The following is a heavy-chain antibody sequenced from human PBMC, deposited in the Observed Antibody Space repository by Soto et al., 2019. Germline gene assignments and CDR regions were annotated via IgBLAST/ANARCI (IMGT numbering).Heavy chain of an antibody. D-gene: IGHD6-19*01. Sequence: VGSLRLSCGASGFTFSNYYMSWIRQAPGKGLEWVSYISSTGRTIYYADSVNGRFTVSRDNAQNSLSLKLNSLRVEDTAAYYCARSYSSGWEFDYWGQGTQVTVSS. J-gene: IGHJ4*02. CDR3: ARSYSSGWEFDY. V-gene: IGHV3-11*01. CDR1: GFTFSNYY. CDR2: ISSTGRTI.